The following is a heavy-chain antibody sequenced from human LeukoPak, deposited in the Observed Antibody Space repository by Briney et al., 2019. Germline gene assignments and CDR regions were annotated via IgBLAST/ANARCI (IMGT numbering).Heavy chain of an antibody. CDR1: GYTFTDYY. CDR3: ARATGTYWWFDS. V-gene: IGHV1-2*04. Sequence: WASVKVSCKASGYTFTDYYIHWVRQAPGQGLEWMGWINPNSGDTNYPQKFQGWVTMTRDMSISTAYMELSRLRSDDTAIYYCARATGTYWWFDSWGQGTLVTVSS. CDR2: INPNSGDT. J-gene: IGHJ5*01. D-gene: IGHD1-26*01.